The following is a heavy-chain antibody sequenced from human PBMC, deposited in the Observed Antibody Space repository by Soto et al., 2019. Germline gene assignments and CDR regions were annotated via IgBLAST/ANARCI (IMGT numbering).Heavy chain of an antibody. D-gene: IGHD6-13*01. CDR1: GYTFTSYD. CDR2: MNPNSGNT. J-gene: IGHJ6*02. Sequence: QVQLVQSGAEVKKPGASVKVSCKASGYTFTSYDINWVRQATGQGLEWMGWMNPNSGNTGYAQKFQGRVTMTRNTSISTAYMELSSLRSEDTAISYCARRGYSSSWYYYRYYGMDVWGQGTTVTVSS. V-gene: IGHV1-8*01. CDR3: ARRGYSSSWYYYRYYGMDV.